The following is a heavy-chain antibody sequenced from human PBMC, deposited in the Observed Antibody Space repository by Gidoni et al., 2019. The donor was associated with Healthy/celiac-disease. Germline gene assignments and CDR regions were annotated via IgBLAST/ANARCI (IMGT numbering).Heavy chain of an antibody. CDR2: ISSSSSYI. V-gene: IGHV3-21*01. D-gene: IGHD5-12*01. CDR1: GFTFSSYS. CDR3: ARVATIPHHGYFDY. Sequence: EVQLVESGGGLVKPGGSLRLSCAASGFTFSSYSMNWVRQAPGKGLEWVSSISSSSSYIYYADSVKGRFTISRDNAKNSLYLQMNSLRAEDTAVYYCARVATIPHHGYFDYWGQGTLVTVSS. J-gene: IGHJ4*02.